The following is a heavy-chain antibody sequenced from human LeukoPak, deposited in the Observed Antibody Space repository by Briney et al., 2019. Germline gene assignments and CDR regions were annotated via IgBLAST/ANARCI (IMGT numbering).Heavy chain of an antibody. V-gene: IGHV4-4*07. CDR3: ARDHCSGGSCSSPYYYYYYYMDV. Sequence: SETLSLTCTVSGGSISSYYWSWIRQPAGKGLEWIGRIYTSGSTNYNPSLKSRVTMSVDTSKNQFSLKLSTVTAADTAVYYCARDHCSGGSCSSPYYYYYYYMDVWGKGTTVTVSS. J-gene: IGHJ6*03. CDR1: GGSISSYY. D-gene: IGHD2-15*01. CDR2: IYTSGST.